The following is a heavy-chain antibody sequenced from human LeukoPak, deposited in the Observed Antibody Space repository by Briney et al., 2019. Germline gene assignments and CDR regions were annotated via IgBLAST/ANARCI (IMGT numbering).Heavy chain of an antibody. CDR1: GGSFSGYY. J-gene: IGHJ5*02. CDR2: INHSGST. CDR3: ARGGWQQLVNNWFDP. V-gene: IGHV4-34*01. Sequence: PSETLSLTCAVYGGSFSGYYWSWIRQPPGKGLEWIGEINHSGSTNYNPSLKSRVTISVDTSKNQFSLKLSSVTAADTAVYYCARGGWQQLVNNWFDPWGQGTLVTVSS. D-gene: IGHD6-13*01.